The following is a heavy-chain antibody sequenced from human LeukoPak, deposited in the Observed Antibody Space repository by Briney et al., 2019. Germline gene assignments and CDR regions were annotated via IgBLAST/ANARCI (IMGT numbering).Heavy chain of an antibody. CDR1: GFTFSSYS. D-gene: IGHD4-23*01. CDR3: ARTFYGGNSRGFDS. CDR2: ISSSSSTI. V-gene: IGHV3-48*02. J-gene: IGHJ4*02. Sequence: GGSLRLSCAASGFTFSSYSMNWVRQAPGKGLEWVSYISSSSSTIYYADSVKGRFTISRDNAKNSLYLQMNSLRDEDTAVYYCARTFYGGNSRGFDSWGQGTLVTVSS.